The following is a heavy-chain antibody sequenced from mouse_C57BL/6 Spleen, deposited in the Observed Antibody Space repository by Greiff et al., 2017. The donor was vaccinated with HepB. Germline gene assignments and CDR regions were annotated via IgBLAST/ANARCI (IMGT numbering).Heavy chain of an antibody. Sequence: VQLKESVAELVRPGASVKLSCTASGFNIKNTYMHWVKQRPEQGLEWIGRIDPANGNTKYAPKFQGKATITADTSSNTAYLQLSSLTSEDTAIYYCARSGDSTRSWFAYWGQGTLVTVSA. CDR1: GFNIKNTY. D-gene: IGHD2-13*01. CDR3: ARSGDSTRSWFAY. V-gene: IGHV14-3*01. J-gene: IGHJ3*01. CDR2: IDPANGNT.